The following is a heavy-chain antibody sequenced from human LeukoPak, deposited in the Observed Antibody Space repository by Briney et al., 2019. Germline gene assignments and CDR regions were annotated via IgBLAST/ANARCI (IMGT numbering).Heavy chain of an antibody. V-gene: IGHV4-34*01. CDR2: INHSGST. D-gene: IGHD1-26*01. Sequence: SETLSLTCAVYGGSFSGYCWSWIRQPPGKGLEWIGEINHSGSTNYNPSLKSRVTISVDTSKNQFSLKLSSVTAADTAVYYCARHRGGVSGLRELGYYFDYWGQGTLVTVSS. J-gene: IGHJ4*02. CDR3: ARHRGGVSGLRELGYYFDY. CDR1: GGSFSGYC.